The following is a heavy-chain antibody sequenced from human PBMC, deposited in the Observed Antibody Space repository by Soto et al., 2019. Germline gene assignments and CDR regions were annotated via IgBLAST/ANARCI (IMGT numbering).Heavy chain of an antibody. D-gene: IGHD3-3*01. J-gene: IGHJ4*02. CDR2: IYYSGST. CDR3: ARAIFGVVPFDY. Sequence: LSLTCTVSGGSISSSSYYWGWIRQPPGKGLEWIGSIYYSGSTYYNPSLKSRVTISVDTSKNQFSLKLSSVTAADTAVYYCARAIFGVVPFDYWGQGTLVTVSS. CDR1: GGSISSSSYY. V-gene: IGHV4-39*01.